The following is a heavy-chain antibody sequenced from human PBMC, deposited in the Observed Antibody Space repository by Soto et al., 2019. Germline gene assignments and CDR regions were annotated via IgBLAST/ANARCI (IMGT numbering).Heavy chain of an antibody. J-gene: IGHJ4*02. CDR1: GFTFSSYG. D-gene: IGHD6-13*01. CDR2: IWYDGSNK. Sequence: GGSLRLSCAASGFTFSSYGMHWVRQAPGKGLEWVAVIWYDGSNKYYADSVKGRFTISRDNSKNTLYLQMNSLRAEDTAVYYCARGKSPSSSWSDYWGQGTLVTVSS. CDR3: ARGKSPSSSWSDY. V-gene: IGHV3-33*01.